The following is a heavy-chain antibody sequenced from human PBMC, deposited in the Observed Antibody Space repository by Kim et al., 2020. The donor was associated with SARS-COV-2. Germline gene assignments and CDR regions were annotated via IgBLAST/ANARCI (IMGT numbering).Heavy chain of an antibody. Sequence: SETLSLTCTVSGDSINSIEYYWSWIRQYPGKGLEWMGHIYRSGSTHFNPALQSRLTMSVDTSQRQFSLRLTSVTAADTAVYFCAREKMGYYYDSRGSNHYFDTWGQGSLVTVSS. CDR2: IYRSGST. V-gene: IGHV4-31*03. CDR3: AREKMGYYYDSRGSNHYFDT. J-gene: IGHJ5*01. CDR1: GDSINSIEYY. D-gene: IGHD3-22*01.